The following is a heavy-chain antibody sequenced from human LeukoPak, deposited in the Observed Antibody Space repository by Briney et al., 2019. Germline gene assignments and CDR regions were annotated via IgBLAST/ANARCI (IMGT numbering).Heavy chain of an antibody. D-gene: IGHD4-17*01. J-gene: IGHJ4*02. V-gene: IGHV3-21*01. CDR2: ISSSSSYI. CDR3: ATLFGTVTTRQT. CDR1: GFTFSSYS. Sequence: GGSLRLSCAASGFTFSSYSMNWVPQAPGKGLEWVSSISSSSSYIYYADSVKGRFTISRDNAKNSLYLQMNSLRAEDTAVDYCATLFGTVTTRQTWGQGTRVTVSS.